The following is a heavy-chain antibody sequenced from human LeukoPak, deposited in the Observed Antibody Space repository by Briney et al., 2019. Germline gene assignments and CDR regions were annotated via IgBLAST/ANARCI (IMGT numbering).Heavy chain of an antibody. V-gene: IGHV4-59*08. CDR2: IYYSGST. J-gene: IGHJ4*02. D-gene: IGHD3-3*01. CDR3: ARRDFTDDFDY. CDR1: GGSISSYY. Sequence: XETLSLTCTVSGGSISSYYWSWIRQPPGKGLEWIGYIYYSGSTNYNPSLKSRVTISVDTSKNQFSLKLSSVTAADTAVYYCARRDFTDDFDYWGQGTLVTVSS.